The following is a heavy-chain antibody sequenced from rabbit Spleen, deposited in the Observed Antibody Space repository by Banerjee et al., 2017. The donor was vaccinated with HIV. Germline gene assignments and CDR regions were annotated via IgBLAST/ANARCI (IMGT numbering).Heavy chain of an antibody. D-gene: IGHD8-1*01. CDR3: ARDTASSFSSYGMDL. CDR2: IDIGSSGAP. V-gene: IGHV1S40*01. J-gene: IGHJ6*01. CDR1: GFSFSNYYY. Sequence: QSLEESGGGLVKPGASLTLTCKASGFSFSNYYYMCWVRQAPGKGLEWIACIDIGSSGAPYYASWAKGRFTISKTSSTTVTLQMTRLTAADTATYFCARDTASSFSSYGMDLWGQGTLVTVS.